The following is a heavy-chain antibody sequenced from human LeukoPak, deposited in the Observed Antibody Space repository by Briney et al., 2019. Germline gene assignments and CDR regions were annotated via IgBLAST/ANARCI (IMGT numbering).Heavy chain of an antibody. V-gene: IGHV3-30-3*01. CDR2: ISSDGSNK. Sequence: GGSLRLSCAASGFTFSNYAMHWVRQAPGKGLEWVAVISSDGSNKYYADTVKGRFTISRDNSQNTLYLQMNSLRAEDTAVYSCASHYDTSGYHYFDFWGQGTLVTVSS. J-gene: IGHJ4*02. CDR1: GFTFSNYA. CDR3: ASHYDTSGYHYFDF. D-gene: IGHD3-22*01.